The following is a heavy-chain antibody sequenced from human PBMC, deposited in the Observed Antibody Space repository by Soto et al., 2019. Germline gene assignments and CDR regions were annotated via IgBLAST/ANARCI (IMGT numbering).Heavy chain of an antibody. CDR1: GFTFSSYG. CDR2: TSYDGSNK. CDR3: AKDIVVVPAAMRYYYYYGMDV. Sequence: QVQLVESGGGVVQPGRSLRLSCAASGFTFSSYGMHWVRQAPGKGLEWVAVTSYDGSNKYYADSVKGRFTISRDNSKNTLYLQMNSLRAEDTAVYYCAKDIVVVPAAMRYYYYYGMDVWGQGTTVTVSS. D-gene: IGHD2-2*01. V-gene: IGHV3-30*18. J-gene: IGHJ6*02.